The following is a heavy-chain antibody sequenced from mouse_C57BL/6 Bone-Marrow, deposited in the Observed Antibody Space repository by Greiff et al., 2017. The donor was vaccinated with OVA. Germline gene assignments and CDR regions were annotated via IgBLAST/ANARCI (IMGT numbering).Heavy chain of an antibody. J-gene: IGHJ4*01. Sequence: QVQLQQPGAELVKPGASVKLSCKASGYTFTSYWMQWVKQRTGQGLEWIGEIDPSDSYTNYNQKFKGKATLTVDTSSSTAYMQLSSLTSEDSAVYYCAIYYGNGMDYWGQVTSVTVSS. CDR2: IDPSDSYT. D-gene: IGHD2-1*01. V-gene: IGHV1-50*01. CDR3: AIYYGNGMDY. CDR1: GYTFTSYW.